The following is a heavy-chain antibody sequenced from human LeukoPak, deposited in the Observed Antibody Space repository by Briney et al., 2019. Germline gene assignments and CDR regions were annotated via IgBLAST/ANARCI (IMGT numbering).Heavy chain of an antibody. Sequence: ASVKVSCKASGGTFSSYAISWVRQAPGQGLEWMGGIIPIFGTANYAQKFQGRVTMTTDTSTSTAYMELRSLRSDDTAVYYCASYITMVRGVVMGAFDIWGQGTMVTVSS. CDR1: GGTFSSYA. D-gene: IGHD3-10*01. V-gene: IGHV1-69*05. J-gene: IGHJ3*02. CDR2: IIPIFGTA. CDR3: ASYITMVRGVVMGAFDI.